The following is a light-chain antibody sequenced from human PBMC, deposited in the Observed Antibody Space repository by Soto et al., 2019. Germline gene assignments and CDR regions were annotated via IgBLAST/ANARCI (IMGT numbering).Light chain of an antibody. CDR2: AAS. Sequence: EVMITQSPATLSVSPGERATLSCRASQSVNNTLAWYQQKPGQAPRLLIYAASTRATGIPARFSGSGSGTDFTLTISSLQSEDFAVYYCQHYNNWVLTFGGGTKVEIK. J-gene: IGKJ4*01. V-gene: IGKV3-15*01. CDR1: QSVNNT. CDR3: QHYNNWVLT.